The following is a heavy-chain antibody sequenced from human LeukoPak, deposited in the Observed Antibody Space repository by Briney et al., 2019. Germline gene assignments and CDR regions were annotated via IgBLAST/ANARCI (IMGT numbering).Heavy chain of an antibody. CDR2: IIPIFGTA. Sequence: SVKVSCKASVGTFSSYAISWVRQAPGRGLEWMGGIIPIFGTANYAQKFQGRVTMTEDTSTDTAYMELSSLRSEDTAVYYCATGVVGYDSSGYYDDYWGQGTLVTVSS. D-gene: IGHD3-22*01. J-gene: IGHJ4*02. CDR3: ATGVVGYDSSGYYDDY. CDR1: VGTFSSYA. V-gene: IGHV1-69*06.